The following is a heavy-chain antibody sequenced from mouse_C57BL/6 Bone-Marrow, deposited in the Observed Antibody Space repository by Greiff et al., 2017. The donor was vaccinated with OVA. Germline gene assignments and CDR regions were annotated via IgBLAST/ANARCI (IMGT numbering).Heavy chain of an antibody. V-gene: IGHV5-9-1*02. D-gene: IGHD1-1*01. Sequence: EVHLVESGEGLVKPGGSLKLSCAASGFTFSSYAMSWVRQTPEKRLEWVAYISSGGDDIYYADTVKGRFTISRDNARNTLYLQMSSLKSEDTAMYYCTRVITTVVARYAMDYWGQGTSVTVSS. J-gene: IGHJ4*01. CDR1: GFTFSSYA. CDR2: ISSGGDDI. CDR3: TRVITTVVARYAMDY.